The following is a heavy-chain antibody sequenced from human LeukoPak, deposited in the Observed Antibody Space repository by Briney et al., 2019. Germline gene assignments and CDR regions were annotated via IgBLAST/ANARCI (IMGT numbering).Heavy chain of an antibody. V-gene: IGHV3-7*01. D-gene: IGHD3-3*01. CDR1: GFTFSHYW. J-gene: IGHJ2*01. CDR3: ARERLGDDIYFDL. CDR2: TKQDGSEK. Sequence: PGGSLRLSCTASGFTFSHYWVSWVRQAPGKGLEWVANTKQDGSEKYYVDSVRGRFTISRDNAKNSLFLQMNSLRAEDTAVNFCARERLGDDIYFDLWGRGTLVTVSS.